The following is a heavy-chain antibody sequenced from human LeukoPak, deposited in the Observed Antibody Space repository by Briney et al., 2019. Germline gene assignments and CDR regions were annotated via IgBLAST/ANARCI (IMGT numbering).Heavy chain of an antibody. CDR2: IWYDGSNK. CDR3: ARGPGYSYGPGYFDL. J-gene: IGHJ2*01. V-gene: IGHV3-33*08. CDR1: GFTFSSYS. Sequence: GGSLRLSCAASGFTFSSYSMNWVRQAPGKGLEWVALIWYDGSNKYYADSVKGQFTISRDNSRNTLYLQMDSLRAEDTAVYYCARGPGYSYGPGYFDLWGRGTLVTVSS. D-gene: IGHD5-18*01.